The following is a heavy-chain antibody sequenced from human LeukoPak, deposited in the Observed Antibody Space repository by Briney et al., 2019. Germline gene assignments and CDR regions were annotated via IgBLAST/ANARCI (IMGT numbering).Heavy chain of an antibody. J-gene: IGHJ4*02. CDR1: GYTFTGYY. CDR2: INPNSGGT. Sequence: ASVKVSCKASGYTFTGYYMHWVRQAPGQGLEWMGRINPNSGGTNYAQKFRGRVTMTRDTSISTAYMELSRLRSDDTAVYYCARGMGVVGANPRAYWGQGTLVTVSS. CDR3: ARGMGVVGANPRAY. D-gene: IGHD1-26*01. V-gene: IGHV1-2*06.